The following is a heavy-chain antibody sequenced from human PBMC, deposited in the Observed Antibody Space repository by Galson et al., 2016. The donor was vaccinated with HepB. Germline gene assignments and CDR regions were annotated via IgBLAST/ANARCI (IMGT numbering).Heavy chain of an antibody. CDR2: IYSGGST. J-gene: IGHJ3*02. Sequence: SLRLSCAASGFTVSSNYMSWVRQAPGKGLEWVSVIYSGGSTYYADSVKGRFTISRDNSKNTLYLQMNSLRAEDTAVYYCARVMSVSDAFDIWGQGNTGHRLF. V-gene: IGHV3-66*01. CDR1: GFTVSSNY. D-gene: IGHD4-11*01. CDR3: ARVMSVSDAFDI.